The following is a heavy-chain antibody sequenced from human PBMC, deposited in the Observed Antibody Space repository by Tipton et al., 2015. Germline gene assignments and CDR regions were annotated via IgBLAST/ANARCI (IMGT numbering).Heavy chain of an antibody. J-gene: IGHJ4*02. CDR3: ARARGRHGGLFDS. V-gene: IGHV4-59*07. D-gene: IGHD4-23*01. CDR1: GGSLSGYY. Sequence: TLSLTCTVSGGSLSGYYWNWIRQTPGKGLEWIGYMHYTGSTNYNPSLKSRVTISIDTSKNQFSLNLSSVTAADTAVYYCARARGRHGGLFDSWGQGTLVIVSS. CDR2: MHYTGST.